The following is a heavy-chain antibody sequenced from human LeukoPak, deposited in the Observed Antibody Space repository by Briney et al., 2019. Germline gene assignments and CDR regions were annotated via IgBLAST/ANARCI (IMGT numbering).Heavy chain of an antibody. J-gene: IGHJ4*02. Sequence: PGGALRLSCAASGFTVSGTHMSWVRQAPGKGLEWVSAMYTGGTTYYADSVQGRFTISRDNSKNTLYLQMNSLRAEDTAVYYCAKDEATSGGGLASWGQGTLLTVSS. CDR2: MYTGGTT. V-gene: IGHV3-53*01. CDR3: AKDEATSGGGLAS. CDR1: GFTVSGTH. D-gene: IGHD3-16*01.